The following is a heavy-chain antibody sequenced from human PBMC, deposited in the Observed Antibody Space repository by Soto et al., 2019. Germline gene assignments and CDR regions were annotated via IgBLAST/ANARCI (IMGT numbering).Heavy chain of an antibody. CDR1: GYTITSYY. V-gene: IGHV1-46*01. J-gene: IGHJ4*02. CDR2: INPSGGST. D-gene: IGHD3-3*01. CDR3: ARSPYYDFWSGYPYYFDY. Sequence: ASVKVSCKASGYTITSYYMDRVRQAPGQGLEWMGIINPSGGSTSYAQKFQGRVTMTRDTSTSTVYMELSSLRSEDTAVYYCARSPYYDFWSGYPYYFDYWGQGTLVTVSS.